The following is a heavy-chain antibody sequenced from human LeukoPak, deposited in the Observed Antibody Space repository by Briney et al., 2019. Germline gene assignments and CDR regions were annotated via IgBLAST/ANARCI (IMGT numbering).Heavy chain of an antibody. CDR1: GFTFSDYY. J-gene: IGHJ3*02. Sequence: GGSLRLSCAASGFTFSDYYMSWIRQAPGKGLEWVSFISSTSSYIKDADSVKGRFTISRDNAKKSLYLQMNSLRAEDTAVYYCARENTMIRGAFDAFDIWGQGTMVTVSS. CDR2: ISSTSSYI. CDR3: ARENTMIRGAFDAFDI. V-gene: IGHV3-11*05. D-gene: IGHD3-10*01.